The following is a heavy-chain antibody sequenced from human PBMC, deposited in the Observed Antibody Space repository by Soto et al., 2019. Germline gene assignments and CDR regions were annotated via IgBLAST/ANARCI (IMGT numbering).Heavy chain of an antibody. CDR1: GYTFTNFG. D-gene: IGHD3-16*01. CDR2: ISAYNGHT. J-gene: IGHJ4*02. V-gene: IGHV1-18*01. Sequence: QVQLVQSGAEVKKPGDSVKVTCKASGYTFTNFGISWVRQAPGQGLERMGWISAYNGHTNYAQNFQGRVTMTTDTSTSTAYMELRSLRSDDTAVYYGASGGTPIDYGGQGTLVTVSS. CDR3: ASGGTPIDY.